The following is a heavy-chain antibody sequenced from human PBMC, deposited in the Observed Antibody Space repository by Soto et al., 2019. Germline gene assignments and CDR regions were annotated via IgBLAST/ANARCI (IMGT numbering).Heavy chain of an antibody. CDR3: ARQSSSWYYYYGMDV. CDR1: GFTFSSYW. CDR2: IKQDGSEK. Sequence: VGSLRLSCAASGFTFSSYWMSWVRQAPGKGLEWVANIKQDGSEKYYVDSVKGRFTISRDNAKNSLYLQMNSLRAEDTAVYYCARQSSSWYYYYGMDVWGQGTTVTVSS. V-gene: IGHV3-7*03. D-gene: IGHD6-13*01. J-gene: IGHJ6*02.